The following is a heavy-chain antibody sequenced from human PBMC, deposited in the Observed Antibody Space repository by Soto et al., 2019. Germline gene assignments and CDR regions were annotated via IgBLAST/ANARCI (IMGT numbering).Heavy chain of an antibody. CDR2: INHSGST. CDR3: ASTSRATPGTGLDS. J-gene: IGHJ4*02. Sequence: KPSETLSLTCAVYGGSFSGYYWSWIRQPPGKGLEWIGEINHSGSTNYNPSLKSRVTISVDTSKNQFSLTLTSLTAADSAMYYCASTSRATPGTGLDSWGQGALVTVSS. V-gene: IGHV4-34*01. CDR1: GGSFSGYY.